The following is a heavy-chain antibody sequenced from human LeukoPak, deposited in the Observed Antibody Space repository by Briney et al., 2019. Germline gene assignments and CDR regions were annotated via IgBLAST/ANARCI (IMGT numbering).Heavy chain of an antibody. CDR1: GFTFSNYW. D-gene: IGHD2-21*02. CDR3: SRDSLSSCGGDCYSGLDA. CDR2: IKSDGSGT. J-gene: IGHJ6*02. Sequence: GGSLRLSCAASGFTFSNYWMHWVRQAPGEALMWVSRIKSDGSGTTYADSVKGRFTISRDNAKNTLYLQMNSLRAEDTAVYYCSRDSLSSCGGDCYSGLDAWGQGTTVTVSS. V-gene: IGHV3-74*01.